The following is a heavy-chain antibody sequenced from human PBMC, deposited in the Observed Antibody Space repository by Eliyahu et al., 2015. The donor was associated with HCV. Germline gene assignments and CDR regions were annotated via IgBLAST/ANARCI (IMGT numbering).Heavy chain of an antibody. D-gene: IGHD2-8*02. V-gene: IGHV1-3*01. CDR1: GYTFXSYA. CDR3: ARVPNKSWWYFDY. J-gene: IGHJ4*02. Sequence: QAHLVQSGAEVKKPGASVMLSCKPSGYTFXSYAIHWVRQAPGQRPEWMGWIXGGNGXXEYSRKFQXRVTIMXDTSATTAYMELSSLXSEDTAVYYCARVPNKSWWYFDYWGQGTQVTVSS. CDR2: IXGGNGXX.